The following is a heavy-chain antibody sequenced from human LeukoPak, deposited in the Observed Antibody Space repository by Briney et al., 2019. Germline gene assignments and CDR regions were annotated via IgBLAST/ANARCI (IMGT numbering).Heavy chain of an antibody. CDR3: APGYCSSTSCTHYFEY. Sequence: GGSLRLSCAASGFTFSSYSMNWVRQAPGKGLEWVSYISSSSSTIYYADSVKGRFTISRDNAKNSLYLQMNSLRAGDTAVYYCAPGYCSSTSCTHYFEYWGQGTLVTVSS. CDR1: GFTFSSYS. CDR2: ISSSSSTI. D-gene: IGHD2-2*01. V-gene: IGHV3-48*01. J-gene: IGHJ4*02.